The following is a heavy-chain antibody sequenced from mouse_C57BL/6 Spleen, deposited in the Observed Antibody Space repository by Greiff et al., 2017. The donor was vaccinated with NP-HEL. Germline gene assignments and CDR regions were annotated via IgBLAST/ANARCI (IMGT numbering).Heavy chain of an antibody. CDR1: GYSFTGYY. Sequence: VQLQQSGPELVKPGASVKISCKASGYSFTGYYMNWVKQSPEKSLEWIGEINPSTGGTTYNQKFKAKATLTVDKSSSTAYMQLKSLTSEDSAVYYCARRGTIGYFDDWGQGTTLTVSS. D-gene: IGHD3-3*01. CDR3: ARRGTIGYFDD. V-gene: IGHV1-42*01. CDR2: INPSTGGT. J-gene: IGHJ2*01.